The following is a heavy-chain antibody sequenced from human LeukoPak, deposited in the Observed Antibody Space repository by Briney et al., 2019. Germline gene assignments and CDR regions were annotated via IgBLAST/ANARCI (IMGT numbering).Heavy chain of an antibody. D-gene: IGHD2-15*01. CDR2: IYPGDSNT. V-gene: IGHV5-51*01. Sequence: GESLKISCKGSGYSFTNYWIGWVRQMPGKGLEWMGIIYPGDSNTIYSPSFQGQVTISADKSISTAYLQWTSLKASDTAMYYCARQNPRYCSGGSCYSFNYWGQGTLVTVSS. J-gene: IGHJ4*02. CDR3: ARQNPRYCSGGSCYSFNY. CDR1: GYSFTNYW.